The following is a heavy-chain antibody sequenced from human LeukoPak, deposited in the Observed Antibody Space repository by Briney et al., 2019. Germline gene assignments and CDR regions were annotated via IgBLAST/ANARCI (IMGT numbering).Heavy chain of an antibody. CDR3: ARNGFGYCTSGLSYPGLPP. CDR1: GYTFTSYG. D-gene: IGHD2-8*01. J-gene: IGHJ5*02. Sequence: ASVKVSCKASGYTFTSYGISWVRQAPGQGLEWMGWISAYNGNSNYAQKLQGRVTMTTDTSTSTAYMELRSLRSDDTAVYYCARNGFGYCTSGLSYPGLPPWGEEPLVTVSS. V-gene: IGHV1-18*01. CDR2: ISAYNGNS.